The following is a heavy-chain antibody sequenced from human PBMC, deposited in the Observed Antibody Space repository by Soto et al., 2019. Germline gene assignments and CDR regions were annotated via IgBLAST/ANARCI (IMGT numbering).Heavy chain of an antibody. CDR3: ARVGTHSVPGGIDY. V-gene: IGHV1-18*01. CDR2: ISAYNGNT. D-gene: IGHD2-2*01. CDR1: GYTFTSYG. Sequence: ASVKVSCKASGYTFTSYGISWVRQAPGQGLEWMGWISAYNGNTNYAQKVQGRVTMTTDTSTSTAYMELRSLRSDDTAVYYCARVGTHSVPGGIDYWGQGTMVTVYS. J-gene: IGHJ4*02.